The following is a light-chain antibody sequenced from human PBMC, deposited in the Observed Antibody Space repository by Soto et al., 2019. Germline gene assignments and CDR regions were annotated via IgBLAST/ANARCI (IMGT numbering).Light chain of an antibody. V-gene: IGLV1-40*01. CDR1: SSNIGAGYD. Sequence: QSVLTRPPSVSGAPGQRVTISCTGSSSNIGAGYDVHWYQQIPGTAPKLLIYGNSNRPSVVPDRFSGSKSGAPASLANTGLQAEHEADYDFKAYDSSLRPRLGGGPKVTLL. CDR3: KAYDSSLRPR. CDR2: GNS. J-gene: IGLJ2*01.